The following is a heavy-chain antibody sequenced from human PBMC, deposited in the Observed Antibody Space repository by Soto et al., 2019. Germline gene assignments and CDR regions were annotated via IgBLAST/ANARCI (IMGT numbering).Heavy chain of an antibody. CDR2: IYYSGST. CDR3: ARADDSSGYYPPYHFAY. CDR1: GGSISSYY. Sequence: SETLSLTCTVSGGSISSYYWSWIRQPPGKGLEWIGYIYYSGSTNYNPSLKSRVTISVDTSKNQFSLKLSSVTAADTAVYYCARADDSSGYYPPYHFAYWGQGTLVPVSS. J-gene: IGHJ4*02. D-gene: IGHD3-22*01. V-gene: IGHV4-59*01.